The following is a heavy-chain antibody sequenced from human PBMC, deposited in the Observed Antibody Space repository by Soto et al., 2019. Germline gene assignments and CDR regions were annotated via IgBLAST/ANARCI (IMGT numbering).Heavy chain of an antibody. CDR2: VSAYNRNT. CDR1: GYTFSNYG. CDR3: ARERRWEPLLY. V-gene: IGHV1-18*01. Sequence: QVQLVQSGPEVKKPGASVKVSCKGSGYTFSNYGVTWVRQAPGQGLERLGWVSAYNRNTDYAQKFEDRATMTIDTSTNTAFSELRGLTPDYTAVYYCARERRWEPLLYWGQGTL. D-gene: IGHD1-26*01. J-gene: IGHJ4*02.